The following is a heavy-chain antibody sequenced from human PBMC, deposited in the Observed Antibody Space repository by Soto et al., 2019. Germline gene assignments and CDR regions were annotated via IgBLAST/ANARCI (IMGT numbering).Heavy chain of an antibody. CDR2: MSPNSGDT. CDR1: GYTFTNYD. CDR3: ATVSYYYDSSGYYLLDAFDI. Sequence: ASVKVSCKASGYTFTNYDINWVRQAAGQGLEWMGWMSPNSGDTGYAQKFQGRITMTKSTSTATAYMELSSLRSEDTAVYYCATVSYYYDSSGYYLLDAFDIWGQGTMVTVSS. V-gene: IGHV1-8*01. D-gene: IGHD3-22*01. J-gene: IGHJ3*02.